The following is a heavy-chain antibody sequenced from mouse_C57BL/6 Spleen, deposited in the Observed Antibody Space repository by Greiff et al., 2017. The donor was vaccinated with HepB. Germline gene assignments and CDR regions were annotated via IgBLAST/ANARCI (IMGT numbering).Heavy chain of an antibody. J-gene: IGHJ4*01. CDR3: ARSGVYYDYDEDYAMDY. CDR2: IHPNSGST. D-gene: IGHD2-4*01. Sequence: VQLQQSGAELVKPGASVKLSCKASGYTFTSYWMHWVKQRPGQGLEWIGMIHPNSGSTTYNEKFKGKATLTVDKSSSTAYMQLSSLTAEDSAVYYCARSGVYYDYDEDYAMDYWGQGTSVTVSS. CDR1: GYTFTSYW. V-gene: IGHV1-64*01.